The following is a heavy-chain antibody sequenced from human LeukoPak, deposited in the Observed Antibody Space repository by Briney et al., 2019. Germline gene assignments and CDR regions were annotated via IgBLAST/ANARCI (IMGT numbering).Heavy chain of an antibody. CDR2: TSYDGSNK. D-gene: IGHD2-21*02. CDR1: GFTFSSFG. J-gene: IGHJ4*02. CDR3: ARGPATALCDY. Sequence: SGGSLRLSCAASGFTFSSFGMHWVRQAPGRGPEWVSFTSYDGSNKDYADSVKGRFTISRDNSKNTLYLQMSSLRPEDTAVYYCARGPATALCDYWGQGTLVTASS. V-gene: IGHV3-30*03.